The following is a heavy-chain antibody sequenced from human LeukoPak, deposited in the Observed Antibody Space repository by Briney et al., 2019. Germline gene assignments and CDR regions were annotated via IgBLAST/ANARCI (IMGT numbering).Heavy chain of an antibody. CDR3: ARRQGCSSTSCPPDY. J-gene: IGHJ4*02. Sequence: ASVKVSCKASGYTFTGYYMHWVRQAPGQGLEWMGWINPNSGGTNYAQKFQGRVTMTRDTSISTAYLQWSSLKASDTAMYYCARRQGCSSTSCPPDYWGQGTLVTVSP. V-gene: IGHV1-2*02. CDR1: GYTFTGYY. D-gene: IGHD2-2*01. CDR2: INPNSGGT.